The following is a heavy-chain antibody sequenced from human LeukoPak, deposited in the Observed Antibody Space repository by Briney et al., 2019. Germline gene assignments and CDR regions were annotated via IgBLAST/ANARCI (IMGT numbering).Heavy chain of an antibody. J-gene: IGHJ6*02. CDR2: TNHSGST. Sequence: GSLRLSCAASGFTFSDYYMSWIRQAPGKGLEWVGETNHSGSTTYNPSLQSRVTISVDTSKNQFSLKLNSVTATDTAVYYCAADFWSGYYMFTVWGQGTTVTVSS. D-gene: IGHD3-3*01. V-gene: IGHV4-34*08. CDR1: GFTFSDYY. CDR3: AADFWSGYYMFTV.